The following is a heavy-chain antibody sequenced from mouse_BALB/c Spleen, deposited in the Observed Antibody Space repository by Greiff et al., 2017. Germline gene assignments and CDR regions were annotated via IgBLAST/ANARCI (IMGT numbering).Heavy chain of an antibody. CDR1: GYSITSDYA. D-gene: IGHD2-10*01. CDR2: ISYSGST. J-gene: IGHJ2*01. Sequence: DVKLVESGPGLVKPSQSLSLTCTVTGYSITSDYAWNWIRQFPGNKLEWMGYISYSGSTSYNPSLKSRISITRDTSKNQFFLQLNSVTTEDTATYYCARAYYGNFDYWGQGTTLTVAA. V-gene: IGHV3-2*02. CDR3: ARAYYGNFDY.